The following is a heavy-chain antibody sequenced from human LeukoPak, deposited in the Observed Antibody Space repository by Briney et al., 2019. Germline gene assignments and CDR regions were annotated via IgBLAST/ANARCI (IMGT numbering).Heavy chain of an antibody. V-gene: IGHV1-3*04. CDR3: ARNSPGGVYFDY. Sequence: GASVKVSFKASGYTFTSYAMHWVRQAPGQGLEWMGWINTGNGNTKYSQKFQGRVTITRDTSASTAYMELSSLRSEDTAVYYCARNSPGGVYFDYWGQGTPVTVSS. CDR1: GYTFTSYA. CDR2: INTGNGNT. D-gene: IGHD3-16*01. J-gene: IGHJ4*02.